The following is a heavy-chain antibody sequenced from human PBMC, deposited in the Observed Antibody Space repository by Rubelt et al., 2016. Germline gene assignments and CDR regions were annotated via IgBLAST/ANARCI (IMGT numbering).Heavy chain of an antibody. V-gene: IGHV3-7*04. CDR2: IKQEGGDP. CDR1: GFTFSSYA. Sequence: EVQLLESGGGLVQPGGSLSLSCAASGFTFSSYAMSWVRQAPGKGLGWGAKIKQEGGDPYYVDSVKGRFTISSDNAKNSLYLQMESLRAEDTAGEYCAREGGEVEAGPFDYGGQGTLVTVSS. D-gene: IGHD6-13*01. CDR3: AREGGEVEAGPFDY. J-gene: IGHJ4*02.